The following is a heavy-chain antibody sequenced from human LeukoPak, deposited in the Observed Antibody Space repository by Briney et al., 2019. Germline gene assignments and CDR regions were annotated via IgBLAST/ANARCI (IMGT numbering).Heavy chain of an antibody. CDR1: GFTFDDYA. J-gene: IGHJ4*02. CDR2: ISWNSGSI. V-gene: IGHV3-9*01. CDR3: AKGVIAVAGTDFDY. D-gene: IGHD6-19*01. Sequence: PGGSLRLSCAASGFTFDDYAMHWVRQAPGKGREWVSGISWNSGSIGYADSVKGRFTISRDNAKNSLYLQMNSLRAEDTALYYCAKGVIAVAGTDFDYWGQGTLVTVSS.